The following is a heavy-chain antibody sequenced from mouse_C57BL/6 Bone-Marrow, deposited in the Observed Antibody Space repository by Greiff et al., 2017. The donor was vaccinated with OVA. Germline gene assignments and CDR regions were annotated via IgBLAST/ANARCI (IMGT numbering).Heavy chain of an antibody. Sequence: QVQLQQPGAELVKPGASVKLSCKASGYTFTSYWMQWVKQRPGQGLEWIGEIDPSDSYTNYNQKFKGKATLTEDTSSSTAYMQLSSLTSEDSAVYYCARSGDGYWGQGTTLTVSS. D-gene: IGHD2-3*01. J-gene: IGHJ2*01. V-gene: IGHV1-50*01. CDR1: GYTFTSYW. CDR3: ARSGDGY. CDR2: IDPSDSYT.